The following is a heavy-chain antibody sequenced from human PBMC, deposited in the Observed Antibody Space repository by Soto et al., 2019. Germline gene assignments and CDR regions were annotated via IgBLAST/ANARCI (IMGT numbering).Heavy chain of an antibody. CDR1: GFTFSSYA. CDR3: AKWPKGMATIDHLFDY. V-gene: IGHV3-23*01. D-gene: IGHD5-12*01. CDR2: ISGSGGST. Sequence: PGGSLRLSCAASGFTFSSYAMSWVRQAPGKGLEWVSAISGSGGSTYYADSVKGRFTISRDNSKNTLYLQMNSLRAEDTAVYYCAKWPKGMATIDHLFDYWGQGTLVTVSS. J-gene: IGHJ4*02.